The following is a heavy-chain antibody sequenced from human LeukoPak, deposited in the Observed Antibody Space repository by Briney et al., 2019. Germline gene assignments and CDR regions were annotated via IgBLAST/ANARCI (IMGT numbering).Heavy chain of an antibody. CDR1: GGSFSGYY. Sequence: PSETLSLTCAVYGGSFSGYYWSLIRQPPGKGLEWIGEINHSGSTNYNPSLKSRVTISVDTSKNQFSLKLSSVTAADTAVYYCARGRGSSTLSPIDYWGQGTLVTVSS. J-gene: IGHJ4*02. D-gene: IGHD3-16*01. CDR2: INHSGST. V-gene: IGHV4-34*01. CDR3: ARGRGSSTLSPIDY.